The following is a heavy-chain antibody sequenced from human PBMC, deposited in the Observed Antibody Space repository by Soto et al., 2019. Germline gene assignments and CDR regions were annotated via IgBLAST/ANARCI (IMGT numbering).Heavy chain of an antibody. Sequence: GGSLRLSCAASGFTFDDYAMHWVRQAPGKGLEWVSSISWNSGSLGYADSVKGRFTISRDNAKNSLYLQMISLRAEETALYYCVKDMYSNSWYGAFDIWGQGTMVTVSS. D-gene: IGHD6-13*01. CDR1: GFTFDDYA. V-gene: IGHV3-9*01. CDR3: VKDMYSNSWYGAFDI. CDR2: ISWNSGSL. J-gene: IGHJ3*02.